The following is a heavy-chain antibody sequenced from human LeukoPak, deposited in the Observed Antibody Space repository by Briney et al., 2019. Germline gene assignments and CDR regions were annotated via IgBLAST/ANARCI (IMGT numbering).Heavy chain of an antibody. CDR3: AKSALWFGEEGYFDY. CDR2: ISSSSSYI. D-gene: IGHD3-10*01. Sequence: GGSLRLSCAASGFTFSSYSMNSVRQAPGKGLEWVSAISSSSSYIYYADSVKGRFTISRDNSKNTLYLQMNSLRAEDTAVYYCAKSALWFGEEGYFDYWGQGTLVTVSS. J-gene: IGHJ4*02. V-gene: IGHV3-21*04. CDR1: GFTFSSYS.